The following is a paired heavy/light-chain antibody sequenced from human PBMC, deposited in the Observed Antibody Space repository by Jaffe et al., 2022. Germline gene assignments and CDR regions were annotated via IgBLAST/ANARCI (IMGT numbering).Light chain of an antibody. CDR3: QQYGSSPET. J-gene: IGKJ1*01. CDR1: QSVSSSY. V-gene: IGKV3-20*01. CDR2: GAS. Sequence: EIVLTQSPGTLSLSPGERATLSCRASQSVSSSYLAWYQQKPGQAPRLLIYGASSRATGIPDRFSGSGSGTDFTLTISRLEPEDFAVYYCQQYGSSPETFGQGTKVEIK.
Heavy chain of an antibody. V-gene: IGHV3-48*01. J-gene: IGHJ4*02. Sequence: EVQLVESGGGLVQPGGSLRLSCAASGFTFSSYSMNWVRQAPGKGLEWVSYISSSSSTIYYADSVKGRFTISRDNAKNSLYLQMNSLRAEDTAVYYCARDAVMQYYDFWSGNQTPYYFDYWGQGTLVTVSS. CDR3: ARDAVMQYYDFWSGNQTPYYFDY. D-gene: IGHD3-3*01. CDR1: GFTFSSYS. CDR2: ISSSSSTI.